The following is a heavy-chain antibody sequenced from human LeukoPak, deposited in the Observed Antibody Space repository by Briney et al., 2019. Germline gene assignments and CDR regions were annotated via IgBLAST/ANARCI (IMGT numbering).Heavy chain of an antibody. Sequence: GRSLRLSCAASGFTFDDYAMHWVRQAPGKGLEWVSGISWNSGSIGYADSVKGRFTISRDNAKNSLYLQMNSLGAEDTALYYCAKVSGSTPIVYFDYWGQGTLVTVSS. V-gene: IGHV3-9*01. J-gene: IGHJ4*02. CDR1: GFTFDDYA. CDR2: ISWNSGSI. D-gene: IGHD2-15*01. CDR3: AKVSGSTPIVYFDY.